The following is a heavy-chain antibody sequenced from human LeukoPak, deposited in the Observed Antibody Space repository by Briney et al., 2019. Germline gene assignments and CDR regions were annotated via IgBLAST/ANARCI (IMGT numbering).Heavy chain of an antibody. CDR1: GGTFSSYA. V-gene: IGHV1-69*13. Sequence: SVKVSCKASGGTFSSYAISWVRQAPGQGLEWMGGIIPIFGTANYAQKFQGRVTITADESTSTAYMELSSLRSEDTAVYYCAASCKDCYNLYYYYHMDGWGQGTTVTVSS. CDR3: AASCKDCYNLYYYYHMDG. CDR2: IIPIFGTA. D-gene: IGHD5-24*01. J-gene: IGHJ6*03.